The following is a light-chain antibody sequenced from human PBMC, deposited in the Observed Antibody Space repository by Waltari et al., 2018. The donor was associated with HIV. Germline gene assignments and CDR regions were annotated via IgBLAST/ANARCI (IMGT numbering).Light chain of an antibody. CDR2: EVS. CDR1: TSDIGGYNF. Sequence: QSALTQPASVSGSPGQSLTMSCTGTTSDIGGYNFVSWYQQHPGKAPKVIIYEVSNRSSGFSPRFSGTKSGNTPSRTISGLQAEDEADYYCSSYSTAANVVFGEGTKLTV. CDR3: SSYSTAANVV. J-gene: IGLJ2*01. V-gene: IGLV2-14*01.